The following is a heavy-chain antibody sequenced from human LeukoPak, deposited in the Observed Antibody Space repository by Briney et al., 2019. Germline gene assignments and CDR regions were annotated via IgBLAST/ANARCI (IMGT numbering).Heavy chain of an antibody. D-gene: IGHD2-2*01. V-gene: IGHV4-34*01. CDR2: IDQIGRT. Sequence: SQTLSLTCAVYGGSLRGYYWSWIRQSPGKGLEWIGEIDQIGRTKYNPSLKSRVSLSVDTSKNQFSIKLNSVTGADSAVYYCARPGLCSSSTCTGYMHVWATGTTVTVS. J-gene: IGHJ6*03. CDR3: ARPGLCSSSTCTGYMHV. CDR1: GGSLRGYY.